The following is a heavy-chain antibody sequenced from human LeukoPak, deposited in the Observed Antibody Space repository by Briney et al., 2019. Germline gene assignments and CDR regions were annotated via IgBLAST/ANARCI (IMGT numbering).Heavy chain of an antibody. Sequence: SVKVSCKASGGTFSSYAISWVRQAPGQGPEWMGRIIPILGIANYAQKFQGRVTITADKSTSTAYMELSSLRSEDTAVYYCARDAQDSSGYYCAFDIWGQGTMVTVSS. D-gene: IGHD3-22*01. CDR2: IIPILGIA. CDR3: ARDAQDSSGYYCAFDI. CDR1: GGTFSSYA. V-gene: IGHV1-69*04. J-gene: IGHJ3*02.